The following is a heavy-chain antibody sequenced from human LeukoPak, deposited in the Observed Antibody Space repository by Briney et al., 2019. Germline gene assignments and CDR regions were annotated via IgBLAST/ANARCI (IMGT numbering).Heavy chain of an antibody. CDR3: ARLTESNAFDI. CDR1: GFTFSSST. Sequence: PGGSLRLSCAASGFTFSSSTMNWVRQPPGKGLEWVSSISSSSNYIYYVDSVKGRFTISRDNAKNSLYLQMNSLRVEDTAVYYCARLTESNAFDIWGQGTMVTVSS. CDR2: ISSSSNYI. V-gene: IGHV3-21*01. J-gene: IGHJ3*02.